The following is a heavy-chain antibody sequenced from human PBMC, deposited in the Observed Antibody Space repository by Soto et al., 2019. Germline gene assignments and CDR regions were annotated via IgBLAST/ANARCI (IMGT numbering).Heavy chain of an antibody. CDR1: GYIFTSYA. V-gene: IGHV1-3*01. Sequence: QVQLVQSGAEVKKPGASVKVSCKASGYIFTSYANHWVRQAPGQRLEWMGWINAGNGNTKYSQKFQGRVTISRDTSASTVYMELSSLRSEDTAVYYCARVGGGGWPLDLWGQGTLVTVSS. J-gene: IGHJ5*02. CDR2: INAGNGNT. CDR3: ARVGGGGWPLDL. D-gene: IGHD3-3*01.